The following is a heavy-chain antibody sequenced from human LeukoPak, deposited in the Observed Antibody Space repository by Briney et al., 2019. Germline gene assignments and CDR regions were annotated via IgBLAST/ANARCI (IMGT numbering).Heavy chain of an antibody. J-gene: IGHJ3*02. V-gene: IGHV3-20*04. CDR2: INFRGGRT. D-gene: IGHD6-19*01. Sequence: GGSLRLSCAASGFTFDDYGMTCVREVPGKGLEWVSGINFRGGRTGYADSVEGRVTISRENAKNSLYLQMNSLRAEDTALYYCARGIAVREVLHAFANWGQGTMVTVPS. CDR3: ARGIAVREVLHAFAN. CDR1: GFTFDDYG.